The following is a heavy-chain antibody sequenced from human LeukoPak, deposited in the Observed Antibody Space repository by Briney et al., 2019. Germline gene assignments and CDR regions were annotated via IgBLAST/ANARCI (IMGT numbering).Heavy chain of an antibody. V-gene: IGHV4-59*01. CDR3: ARGLLDGYTHPAAFDI. Sequence: SETLSLTCTVSGGSISSYYWSWIRQPPGKGLEWIGYIYYSGSTNYNPSLTSRVTISVDTSKNQFSLKLSSVTAADTAVYYCARGLLDGYTHPAAFDIWGQGTMVTVS. CDR2: IYYSGST. J-gene: IGHJ3*02. D-gene: IGHD5-24*01. CDR1: GGSISSYY.